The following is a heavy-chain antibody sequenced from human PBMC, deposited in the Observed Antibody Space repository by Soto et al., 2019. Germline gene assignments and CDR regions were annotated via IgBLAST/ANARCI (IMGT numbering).Heavy chain of an antibody. J-gene: IGHJ6*02. CDR2: ISSSSSYI. V-gene: IGHV3-21*01. Sequence: GGSLRLSCAASGFTFSSYSMNWVRQAPGKGLEWVSSISSSSSYIYYADSVKGRFTISRDNAKNSLYLQMNSLRAEDTAVYYCARDSQNYSSGWRVPPGGMDVWGQGTTVTVSS. CDR1: GFTFSSYS. CDR3: ARDSQNYSSGWRVPPGGMDV. D-gene: IGHD6-19*01.